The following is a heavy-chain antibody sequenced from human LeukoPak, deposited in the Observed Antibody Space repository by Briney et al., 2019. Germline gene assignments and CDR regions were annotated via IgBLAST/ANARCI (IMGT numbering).Heavy chain of an antibody. CDR2: ISGSGGST. CDR3: AKTYYYDSSGPRDFQH. J-gene: IGHJ1*01. Sequence: GGSLRLSCAASGFTFSSYAMSWARQAPGKGLEWVSAISGSGGSTYYADSVKGRFTISRDNSKNTLYLQMNSLRAEDTAVYYCAKTYYYDSSGPRDFQHWGQGTLVTVSS. D-gene: IGHD3-22*01. V-gene: IGHV3-23*01. CDR1: GFTFSSYA.